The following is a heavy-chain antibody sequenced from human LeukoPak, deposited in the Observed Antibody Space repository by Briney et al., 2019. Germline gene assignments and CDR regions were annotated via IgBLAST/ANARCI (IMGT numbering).Heavy chain of an antibody. CDR2: IIPIFGTA. V-gene: IGHV1-69*06. Sequence: SVKVSCKASGRTFSSYAISWVRQAPGQGLEWMGGIIPIFGTAIYAQKFQGRVTITADKSTSTAYMELSSLRSEDTRVYYCARDRYYDILTGYYDDWGQGTLVTVSS. CDR3: ARDRYYDILTGYYDD. J-gene: IGHJ4*02. D-gene: IGHD3-9*01. CDR1: GRTFSSYA.